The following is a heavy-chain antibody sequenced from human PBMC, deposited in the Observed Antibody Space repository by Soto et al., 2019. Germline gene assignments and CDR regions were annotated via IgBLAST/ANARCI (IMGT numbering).Heavy chain of an antibody. CDR2: ISSSSSYI. J-gene: IGHJ4*02. V-gene: IGHV3-21*01. CDR1: GFTFSSYS. Sequence: GGSLRLSCAASGFTFSSYSMNWVRQAPGKGLEWVSSISSSSSYIYYADSVKGRFTISRDNAKNSLYLQMNSLRAEDTAVYYCARSARDYCSGGSCYPYYFDYWGQGTLVTVSS. CDR3: ARSARDYCSGGSCYPYYFDY. D-gene: IGHD2-15*01.